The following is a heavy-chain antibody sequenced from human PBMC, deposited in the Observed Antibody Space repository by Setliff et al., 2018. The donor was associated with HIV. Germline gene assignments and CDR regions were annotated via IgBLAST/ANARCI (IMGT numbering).Heavy chain of an antibody. CDR1: GGSINRGTYY. CDR3: SPSSKYYW. D-gene: IGHD2-2*01. Sequence: SETLSLTCSVSGGSINRGTYYWTWIRQSAGKGLEWIGHIYITGSTDYNPSLKSRVTISVDTSKNQYNGQFQSTLGPSLGAGGSSPSSKYYW. V-gene: IGHV4-61*09. CDR2: IYITGST. J-gene: IGHJ2*01.